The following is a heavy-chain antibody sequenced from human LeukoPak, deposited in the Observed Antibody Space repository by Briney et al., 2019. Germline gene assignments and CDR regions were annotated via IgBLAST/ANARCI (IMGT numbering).Heavy chain of an antibody. Sequence: SETLSLTCAVYGESFSGYYWSWIRQPPGKGLEWIGEINHSGSTNYNPSLKSRVTISVDTSKNQFSLKLSSVTAADTAVYYCGSRGYWGQGTLVTVSS. CDR2: INHSGST. V-gene: IGHV4-34*01. CDR1: GESFSGYY. CDR3: GSRGY. J-gene: IGHJ4*02.